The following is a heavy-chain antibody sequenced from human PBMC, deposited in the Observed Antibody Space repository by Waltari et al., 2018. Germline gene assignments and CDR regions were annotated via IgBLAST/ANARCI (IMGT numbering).Heavy chain of an antibody. V-gene: IGHV2-5*01. CDR1: GFSLSTSGVG. CDR3: AHWYYDVWSGRANWFDP. Sequence: QITLKESGPTLVKPTQTLTLTCTFSGFSLSTSGVGVGWIRQPPGKALEWLALIYWNDDKRYSPSLKSRLTITKDTSKNQVVLTMTNMDPVDTATYYCAHWYYDVWSGRANWFDPWGQGTLVTVSS. J-gene: IGHJ5*02. D-gene: IGHD3-3*01. CDR2: IYWNDDK.